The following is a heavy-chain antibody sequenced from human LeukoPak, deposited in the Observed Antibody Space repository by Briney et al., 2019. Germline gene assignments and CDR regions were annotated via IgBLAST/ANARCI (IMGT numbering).Heavy chain of an antibody. D-gene: IGHD3-3*01. V-gene: IGHV1-2*02. CDR1: GYTFTDYY. J-gene: IGHJ4*02. CDR3: AKDLSPKKYDFWSAGYYFDY. Sequence: ASVKVSCKASGYTFTDYYMHWVRQAPGQGLEWMGWINPKSGVTNYAQNLQGRVTLTRDTSISTAYMDLSSLRSDDTAVYYCAKDLSPKKYDFWSAGYYFDYWGQGTLVTVSS. CDR2: INPKSGVT.